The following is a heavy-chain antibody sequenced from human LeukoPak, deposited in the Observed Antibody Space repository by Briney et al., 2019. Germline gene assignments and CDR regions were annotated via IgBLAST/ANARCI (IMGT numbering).Heavy chain of an antibody. CDR1: GFTFSSYS. J-gene: IGHJ5*02. V-gene: IGHV3-21*01. D-gene: IGHD5/OR15-5a*01. CDR3: ARDIGTGSVYTNRFDP. CDR2: ISSSSSYI. Sequence: GGSLRLSCAASGFTFSSYSMNWVRQAPGKGLEWVSSISSSSSYIYYADSVQGRFTISRDDAKTSLYLQMNSLRAGDTAVYFCARDIGTGSVYTNRFDPWGQGTLVTVSS.